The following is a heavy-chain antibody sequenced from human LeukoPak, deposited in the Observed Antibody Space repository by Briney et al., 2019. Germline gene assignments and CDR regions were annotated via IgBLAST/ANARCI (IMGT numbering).Heavy chain of an antibody. Sequence: GASVKVSCKASGYTFTGYYMHWVRQAPGQGLEWMGWINPNSGGTNYAQKFQGRVTMTRDTSISTAYMELSRLRSDDTAVYYCARELRFLIADAFDIWGQGTMVTVSS. J-gene: IGHJ3*02. D-gene: IGHD3-3*01. CDR1: GYTFTGYY. V-gene: IGHV1-2*02. CDR2: INPNSGGT. CDR3: ARELRFLIADAFDI.